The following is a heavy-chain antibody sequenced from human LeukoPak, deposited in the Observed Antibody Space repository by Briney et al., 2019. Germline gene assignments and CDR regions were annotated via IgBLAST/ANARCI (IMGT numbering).Heavy chain of an antibody. Sequence: GGSLRLSCAASGFTFSSYAMSWVRQAPGKGLEWVSAISGSGGSTYYADSVKGRFTISRDNSKNTLYLQMNSLRAEDTAVYYCAKPSLWILSSGWYPFDYWGQGTLVTVSS. CDR2: ISGSGGST. CDR1: GFTFSSYA. CDR3: AKPSLWILSSGWYPFDY. J-gene: IGHJ4*02. D-gene: IGHD6-19*01. V-gene: IGHV3-23*01.